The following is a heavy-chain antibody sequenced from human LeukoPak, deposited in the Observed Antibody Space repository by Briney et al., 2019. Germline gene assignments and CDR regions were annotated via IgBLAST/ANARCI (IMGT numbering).Heavy chain of an antibody. CDR3: ARCPGYCSGGSCYPRYYYYFDY. Sequence: GGSLRLSCAASGFTVRSNYMSWVRQAPGKGLEWVSVIYSGGSTYYADSVKGRFTISRDNSKNTLYLQMNSLRAEDTAVYYCARCPGYCSGGSCYPRYYYYFDYWGQGTLVTVSS. D-gene: IGHD2-15*01. CDR1: GFTVRSNY. V-gene: IGHV3-66*01. J-gene: IGHJ4*02. CDR2: IYSGGST.